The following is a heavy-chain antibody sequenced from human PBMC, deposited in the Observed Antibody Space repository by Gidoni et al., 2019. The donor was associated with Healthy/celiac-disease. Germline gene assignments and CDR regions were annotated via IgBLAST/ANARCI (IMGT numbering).Heavy chain of an antibody. D-gene: IGHD3-10*01. V-gene: IGHV1-24*01. Sequence: QVQLVQSGAEVKKSGASVKVSCKVSGYTLTELSMHWVRQAPGKGLEWMGGFDPEEGETIYAQNFKGRVTMTEDTSTDTAYMELSSLRSEDTAVYYCATDRITMVRRGFDPWGQGTLVTVSS. CDR1: GYTLTELS. CDR2: FDPEEGET. J-gene: IGHJ5*02. CDR3: ATDRITMVRRGFDP.